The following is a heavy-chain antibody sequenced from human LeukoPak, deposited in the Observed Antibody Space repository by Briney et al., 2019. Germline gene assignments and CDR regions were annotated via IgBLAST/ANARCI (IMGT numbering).Heavy chain of an antibody. J-gene: IGHJ6*03. V-gene: IGHV4-61*09. CDR2: IYSSGST. CDR1: GGSISSGSYC. CDR3: ARGGYGGNVIRDYMDV. Sequence: SETLSLTCTVPGGSISSGSYCWSWIRQPAGKGLEWIGHIYSSGSTNYNPSLKSRVTISVDTSKNQFSLKLGSVTAADTAVYYCARGGYGGNVIRDYMDVWGKGTTVTVSS. D-gene: IGHD4-23*01.